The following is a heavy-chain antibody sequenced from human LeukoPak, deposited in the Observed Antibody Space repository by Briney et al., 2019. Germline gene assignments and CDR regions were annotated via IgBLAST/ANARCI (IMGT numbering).Heavy chain of an antibody. V-gene: IGHV3-66*02. CDR2: IYSCGST. D-gene: IGHD2-21*01. J-gene: IGHJ4*02. Sequence: GGSLRLSCAASGFTFSDYAMTWIRQAPGKGLEWVSVIYSCGSTYYADSVKGRFTISRDNSKNTLYLQMNSLRAEDTAVYYCAKMWSEGGLSPFDYWGQGTLVTVSS. CDR1: GFTFSDYA. CDR3: AKMWSEGGLSPFDY.